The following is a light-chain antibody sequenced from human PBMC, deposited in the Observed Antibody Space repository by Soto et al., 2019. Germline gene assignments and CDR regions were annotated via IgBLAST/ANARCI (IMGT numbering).Light chain of an antibody. CDR1: QSLNNY. V-gene: IGKV1-5*01. J-gene: IGKJ5*01. Sequence: DIQMTQSPSTLSASVGDRVTITCRASQSLNNYLAWYQQKPGKAPKLLIYDASTLERGVPSRFSGTGSGTEFTLTINSLQPEDSATYYCQQSYSTPRTFGQGTRLEIK. CDR3: QQSYSTPRT. CDR2: DAS.